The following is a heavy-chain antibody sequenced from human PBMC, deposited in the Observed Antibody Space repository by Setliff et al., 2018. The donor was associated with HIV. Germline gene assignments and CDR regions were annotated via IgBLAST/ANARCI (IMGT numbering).Heavy chain of an antibody. Sequence: ASVKVSCKASGYTFTNYDINWVRQATGQGLEWMGRMNPNSGNTEYAQQFQGRVTMTRNTSISTAYMELSSLRSEDTAMYYCARERPGYGNYPDYWGQGSLVTVSS. D-gene: IGHD3-22*01. J-gene: IGHJ4*02. CDR2: MNPNSGNT. CDR1: GYTFTNYD. V-gene: IGHV1-8*02. CDR3: ARERPGYGNYPDY.